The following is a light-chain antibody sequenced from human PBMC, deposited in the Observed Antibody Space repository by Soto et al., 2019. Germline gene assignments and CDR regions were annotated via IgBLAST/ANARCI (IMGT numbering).Light chain of an antibody. CDR1: QSVSSTY. CDR2: GAS. J-gene: IGKJ1*01. CDR3: HQYVSSWT. Sequence: EIVLTQSPGTLSLSPGERATLSCRACQSVSSTYVAWYQQKSGQAPRLLIYGASSRATGIPDRFSGSGSGTDFTLTISRLEPEDFAVYYCHQYVSSWTFGQGTKVDIK. V-gene: IGKV3-20*01.